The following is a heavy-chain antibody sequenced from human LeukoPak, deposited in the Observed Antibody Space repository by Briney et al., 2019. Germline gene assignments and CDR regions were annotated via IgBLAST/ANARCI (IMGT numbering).Heavy chain of an antibody. CDR1: GFTFSSYS. J-gene: IGHJ4*02. V-gene: IGHV3-48*04. D-gene: IGHD6-6*01. CDR2: ISSSSTI. Sequence: GGSLRLSCAASGFTFSSYSMNWVRQAPGKGLEWVSYISSSSTIYYADSVKGRFTISRDNAKNSLYLQMNSLRAEDTAVYYCAREAGIAARLFDYWGQGTLVTVSS. CDR3: AREAGIAARLFDY.